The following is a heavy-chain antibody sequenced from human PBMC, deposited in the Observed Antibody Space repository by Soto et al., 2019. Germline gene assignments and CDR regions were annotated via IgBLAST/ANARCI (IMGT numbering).Heavy chain of an antibody. V-gene: IGHV4-4*02. D-gene: IGHD3-10*01. CDR3: ARGGGSGSYPYYYYMDV. CDR2: IYHSGST. J-gene: IGHJ6*03. CDR1: SGSISSSNW. Sequence: QVQLQESGPGLVKPSGTLSLTCAVSSGSISSSNWWSWVRQPPGKGLEWIGEIYHSGSTNYNPSLKSRVTISVNKSKNQFSLKLSSVTAAETAVYYCARGGGSGSYPYYYYMDVWGKGTTVTVSS.